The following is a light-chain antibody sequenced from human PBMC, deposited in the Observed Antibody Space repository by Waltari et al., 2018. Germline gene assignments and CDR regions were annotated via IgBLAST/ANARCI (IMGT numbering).Light chain of an antibody. CDR1: QTISNSQ. J-gene: IGKJ2*01. CDR3: QQYGSSPET. CDR2: GAS. Sequence: EIVLTQSPGSLSLSPGERATLSCRASQTISNSQLAWYQQSPGQGPRLLIYGASRRATGIPDRFSGSGSGTDFTLTISRLEPEDFAVYYCQQYGSSPETFGQGTKLEIK. V-gene: IGKV3-20*01.